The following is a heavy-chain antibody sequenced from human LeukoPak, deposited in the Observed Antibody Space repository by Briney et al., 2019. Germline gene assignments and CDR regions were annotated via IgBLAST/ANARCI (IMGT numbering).Heavy chain of an antibody. CDR1: GFTFNTYA. CDR3: ARASGTGSYILDY. Sequence: GRSLRLSCAASGFTFNTYAMHWVRQAPGKGLEWVTVISYDGSKKYYADSVKGRFTVSRDNSKNTLYVQMNSLRPEDTAVYYCARASGTGSYILDYWGQGTLLTVSP. V-gene: IGHV3-30-3*01. D-gene: IGHD1-26*01. CDR2: ISYDGSKK. J-gene: IGHJ4*02.